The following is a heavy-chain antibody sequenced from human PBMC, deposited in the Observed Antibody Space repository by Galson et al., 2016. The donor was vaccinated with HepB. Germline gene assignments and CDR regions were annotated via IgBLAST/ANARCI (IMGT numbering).Heavy chain of an antibody. CDR1: GFAFSASA. J-gene: IGHJ4*02. V-gene: IGHV3-30*14. D-gene: IGHD6-13*01. Sequence: SLRLSCAASGFAFSASAMHWVRQAPGKGLEWVAVASFDGSNRFYAESVKGRFTITRDNSKNTLYLQMNNLRTENMSVYCCARNDGYTSSWTFDYWGQGTLVTVSS. CDR3: ARNDGYTSSWTFDY. CDR2: ASFDGSNR.